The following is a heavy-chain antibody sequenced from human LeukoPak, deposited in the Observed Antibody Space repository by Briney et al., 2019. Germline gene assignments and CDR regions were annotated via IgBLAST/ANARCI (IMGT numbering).Heavy chain of an antibody. CDR3: ARGRHSSSWYFDY. CDR1: GFTVSSNY. Sequence: PGGSLRLSCAASGFTVSSNYMSWVRQAPGKGLEWVSVIYSGGSTYYADSVKGRFTISRDNSKNTLYLQMNSLRAEGTAVYYCARGRHSSSWYFDYWGQGTLVTVSS. D-gene: IGHD6-13*01. J-gene: IGHJ4*02. CDR2: IYSGGST. V-gene: IGHV3-66*01.